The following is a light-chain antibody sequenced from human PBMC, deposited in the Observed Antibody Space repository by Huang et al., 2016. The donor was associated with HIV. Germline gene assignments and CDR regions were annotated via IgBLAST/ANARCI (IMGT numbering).Light chain of an antibody. Sequence: EIVLTQSPATLSLSPGEGATLSCRASQSIGSYLAWYQQRPGQAPRLRIYDASIRATGIPARFSGRGSGTDCTLTISSLEPEDFAVYYCQQRNNWPPWTFGQGTKVELK. V-gene: IGKV3-11*01. CDR1: QSIGSY. J-gene: IGKJ1*01. CDR3: QQRNNWPPWT. CDR2: DAS.